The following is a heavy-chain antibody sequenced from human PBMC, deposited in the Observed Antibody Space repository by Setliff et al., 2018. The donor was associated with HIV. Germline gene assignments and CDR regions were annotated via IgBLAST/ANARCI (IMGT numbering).Heavy chain of an antibody. CDR2: INPKSGGT. D-gene: IGHD1-26*01. J-gene: IGHJ4*02. CDR1: GYTFTYLF. Sequence: ASVKVSCKASGYTFTYLFIHWVRQAPGQGLEWMGWINPKSGGTKYAQKFQARVTMTRDTSISTAYMELSRLRSDDTAVYYCARGSIGLGSYRNAYYFDFWGQGVLVTVSS. CDR3: ARGSIGLGSYRNAYYFDF. V-gene: IGHV1-2*02.